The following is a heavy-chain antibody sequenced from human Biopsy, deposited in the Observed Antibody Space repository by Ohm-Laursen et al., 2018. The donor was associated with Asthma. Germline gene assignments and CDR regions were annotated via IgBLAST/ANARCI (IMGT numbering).Heavy chain of an antibody. Sequence: SVKVSCKPLGGTFNTYAIGWVRQAPGQGLEWMGGITSVFGTPTYPQKFQDRVTITADDSTSTVYMELSSLRSEDTAVYYCARKAGSCISRTCYSLDFWGQGTLVTVSS. CDR1: GGTFNTYA. J-gene: IGHJ4*02. V-gene: IGHV1-69*13. CDR3: ARKAGSCISRTCYSLDF. CDR2: ITSVFGTP. D-gene: IGHD2-2*01.